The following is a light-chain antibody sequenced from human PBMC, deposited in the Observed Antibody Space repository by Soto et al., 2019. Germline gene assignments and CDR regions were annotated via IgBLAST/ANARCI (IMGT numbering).Light chain of an antibody. CDR1: SSNIEAGYD. CDR2: GNS. CDR3: QSYDSSLSGSVV. J-gene: IGLJ2*01. Sequence: QSVLTQPPSVSGAPGQRVTISCTGSSSNIEAGYDVHRYQQLPGTAPKLLIYGNSTRPSGVPDRFSGSKSGTSASLAITGLHAEDEADYYCQSYDSSLSGSVVFGGGTKLTVL. V-gene: IGLV1-40*01.